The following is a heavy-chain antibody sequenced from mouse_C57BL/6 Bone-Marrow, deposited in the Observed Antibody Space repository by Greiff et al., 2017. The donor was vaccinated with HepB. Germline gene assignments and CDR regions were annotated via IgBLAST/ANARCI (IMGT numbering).Heavy chain of an antibody. CDR2: INPNNGGT. Sequence: VQLQQSGPELVKPGASVKISCKASGYTFTDYYMNWVKQSHGNSLEWIGDINPNNGGTSYNQKFKGKATLTVDKSSSTAYIELRSLTSEDSAVYYCAIQIYYYSYYYAMYYWGHGTSVTVSS. CDR3: AIQIYYYSYYYAMYY. CDR1: GYTFTDYY. V-gene: IGHV1-26*01. D-gene: IGHD1-1*01. J-gene: IGHJ4*01.